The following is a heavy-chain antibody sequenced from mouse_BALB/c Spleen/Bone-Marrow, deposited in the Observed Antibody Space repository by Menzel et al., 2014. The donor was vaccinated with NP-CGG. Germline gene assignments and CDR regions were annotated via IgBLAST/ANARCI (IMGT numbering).Heavy chain of an antibody. D-gene: IGHD2-1*01. V-gene: IGHV1S126*01. CDR1: GYSFTSYW. Sequence: VKLMESGPQLVRPGASVKISCKASGYSFTSYWMHWVKQRPGQGLEWIGMIDPSDSETRLNQKFQDKATLTVDKSSSTAYMQLSSPTSEDSAVYYCASPSDGNPFAYWGQGTLVTVSA. J-gene: IGHJ3*01. CDR2: IDPSDSET. CDR3: ASPSDGNPFAY.